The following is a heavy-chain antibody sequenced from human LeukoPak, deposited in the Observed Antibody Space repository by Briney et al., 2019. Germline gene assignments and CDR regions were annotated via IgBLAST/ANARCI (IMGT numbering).Heavy chain of an antibody. CDR2: IYYSGST. CDR3: ARIVAVAAPFDP. D-gene: IGHD6-19*01. CDR1: GGSLSSGDYY. Sequence: SQTLSLTCTVSGGSLSSGDYYWSWIRQPPGKGLEWIGYIYYSGSTYFNPSLKSRVTISVDTSKNQFSLKLSSVTAADTAVYYCARIVAVAAPFDPWGQGTLVTVSS. V-gene: IGHV4-30-4*01. J-gene: IGHJ5*02.